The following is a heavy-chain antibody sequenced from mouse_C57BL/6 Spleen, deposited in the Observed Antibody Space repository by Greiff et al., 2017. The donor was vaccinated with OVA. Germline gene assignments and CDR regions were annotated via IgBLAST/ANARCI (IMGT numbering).Heavy chain of an antibody. CDR3: ARSSLYAMDY. J-gene: IGHJ4*01. CDR1: GYSFTGYY. CDR2: INPSTGGT. V-gene: IGHV1-43*01. Sequence: EVMLVESGPELVKPGASVKISCKASGYSFTGYYMHWVKQSSEKSLEWIGEINPSTGGTSYNQKFKGKATLTVDKSSSTAYMQLKSLTSEDSAVYYCARSSLYAMDYWGQGTSVTVSS. D-gene: IGHD6-2*01.